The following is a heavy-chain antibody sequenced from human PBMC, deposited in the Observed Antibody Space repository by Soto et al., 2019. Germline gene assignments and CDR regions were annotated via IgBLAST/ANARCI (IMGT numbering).Heavy chain of an antibody. Sequence: SVKVSCKASGGTFSSYAISWVRQAPGQGLEWMGGIIPIFGTANYAQKFQGRVTITADKSTSTAYMELSSLRSEDTAVYYCARAPYGGGIRFLELPRGNRQSYGMDVWGQGTKVPVSS. V-gene: IGHV1-69*06. CDR2: IIPIFGTA. J-gene: IGHJ6*02. D-gene: IGHD3-3*01. CDR1: GGTFSSYA. CDR3: ARAPYGGGIRFLELPRGNRQSYGMDV.